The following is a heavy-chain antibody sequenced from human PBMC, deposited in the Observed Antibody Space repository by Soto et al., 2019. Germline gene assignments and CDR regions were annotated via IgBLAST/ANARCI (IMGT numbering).Heavy chain of an antibody. CDR2: IYYSGST. J-gene: IGHJ6*02. D-gene: IGHD3-9*01. CDR1: GGSISSGDYY. CDR3: ARAHDILTGYDYYYGMDV. V-gene: IGHV4-30-4*01. Sequence: QVQLQESGPGLVKPSQTLSLTCTVSGGSISSGDYYWSWIRQPPGKGLEWIGYIYYSGSTYYNPSLKSRVTISVDTSKNQFSLKLSSVTAADTAVYYCARAHDILTGYDYYYGMDVWGQGTTGTVSS.